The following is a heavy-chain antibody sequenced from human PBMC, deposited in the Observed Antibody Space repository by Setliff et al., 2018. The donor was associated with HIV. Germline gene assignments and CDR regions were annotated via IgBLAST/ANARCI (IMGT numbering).Heavy chain of an antibody. CDR3: ARGGAVSADFDS. J-gene: IGHJ5*01. Sequence: SETLSLTCAVYGGAFTGRYWGWVRQPPGKGLEWIGSIYYDGRTFYKPSLKSRLTISVDTSKNQFSLSLNSVTAADTAVYFCARGGAVSADFDSWGQGTLVTVSS. CDR2: IYYDGRT. V-gene: IGHV4-34*11. D-gene: IGHD3-16*01. CDR1: GGAFTGRY.